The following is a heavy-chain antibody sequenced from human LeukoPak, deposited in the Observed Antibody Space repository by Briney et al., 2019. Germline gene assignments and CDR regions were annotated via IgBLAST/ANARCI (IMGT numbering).Heavy chain of an antibody. J-gene: IGHJ4*02. CDR3: ARLTGIAVAQK. CDR1: GGSISSSSYY. V-gene: IGHV4-39*01. CDR2: IYYSGST. Sequence: SETLSLTCTVSGGSISSSSYYWGWIRQPPGKGLEWIGSIYYSGSTYYNPSLKSRDTISVDTSKNQFSLKLSSVTAADTAVYYCARLTGIAVAQKWGQGTLVTVSS. D-gene: IGHD6-19*01.